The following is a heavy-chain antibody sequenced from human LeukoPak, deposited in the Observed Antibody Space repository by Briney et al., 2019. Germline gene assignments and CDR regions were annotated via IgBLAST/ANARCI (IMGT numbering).Heavy chain of an antibody. V-gene: IGHV3-30*04. J-gene: IGHJ6*04. CDR2: ISYDGSKK. CDR1: GFTFSSYA. Sequence: GGSLRLSCAASGFTFSSYAIHWVRQAPGKGLEWVAAISYDGSKKYYADSVKGRFTISRDNSKNTLYLQMNSLRAEDTAVYYCAREYYYGSGSYYGSYYYYGMDVWGKGTTVTVSS. CDR3: AREYYYGSGSYYGSYYYYGMDV. D-gene: IGHD3-10*01.